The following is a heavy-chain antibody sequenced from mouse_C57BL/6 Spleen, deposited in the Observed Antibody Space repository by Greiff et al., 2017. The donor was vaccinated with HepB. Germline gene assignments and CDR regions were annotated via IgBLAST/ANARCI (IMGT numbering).Heavy chain of an antibody. V-gene: IGHV3-6*01. CDR1: GYSITSGYY. CDR3: ARVLLLYFDV. Sequence: EVQRVESGPGLVKPSQSLSLTCSVTGYSITSGYYWNWIRQFPGNKLEWMGYISYDGSNNYNPSLKNRISITRDTSKNQFFLKLNSVTTEDTATYYCARVLLLYFDVWGTGTTVTVSS. CDR2: ISYDGSN. D-gene: IGHD1-1*01. J-gene: IGHJ1*03.